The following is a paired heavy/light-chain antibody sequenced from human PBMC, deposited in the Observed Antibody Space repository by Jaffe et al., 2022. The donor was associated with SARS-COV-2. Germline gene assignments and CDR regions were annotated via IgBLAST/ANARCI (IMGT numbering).Heavy chain of an antibody. V-gene: IGHV3-48*02. CDR3: ARDSGRSWGIHDF. D-gene: IGHD3-16*01. CDR1: GFTFSSQS. J-gene: IGHJ4*02. Sequence: EVQLVESGGGLVQSGGSLRLSCAASGFTFSSQSMNWVRQAPGKGLEGISYISRGGSTIYYAESVKGRFTISRDDAKNSLYLQMNSLKDEDTAVYYCARDSGRSWGIHDFWGQGTLVTVSP. CDR2: ISRGGSTI.
Light chain of an antibody. CDR2: DVS. CDR3: QHVNTYPHMYT. CDR1: QGISNY. V-gene: IGKV1-9*01. Sequence: DIQLTQSPSFLSASVGDRVTITCRASQGISNYLAWYQQKPGKAPKLLMYDVSILLSGVPSRFSGSGSGTEFTLTISSLQPEDFATYYCQHVNTYPHMYTFGQGTKLDIK. J-gene: IGKJ2*01.